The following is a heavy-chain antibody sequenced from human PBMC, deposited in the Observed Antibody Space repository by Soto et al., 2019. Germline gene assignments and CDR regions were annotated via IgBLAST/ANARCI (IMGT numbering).Heavy chain of an antibody. J-gene: IGHJ4*02. D-gene: IGHD2-2*01. CDR2: IIPIFGTA. Sequence: GASVKVSCKASGGTFSSYAISWVRQAPGQGLEWMGGIIPIFGTANYAQKFQGRVTITADESTSTAYMELSSLRSEDTAVYYCARGPEGYCSSTSCLYFDYWGQGTLVTVSS. CDR3: ARGPEGYCSSTSCLYFDY. V-gene: IGHV1-69*13. CDR1: GGTFSSYA.